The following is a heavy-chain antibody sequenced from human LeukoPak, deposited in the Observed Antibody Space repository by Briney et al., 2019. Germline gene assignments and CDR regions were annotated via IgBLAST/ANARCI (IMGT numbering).Heavy chain of an antibody. CDR3: ARDASSYAFDI. CDR1: GVSLSGYY. CDR2: IYYSGST. Sequence: SETLSLTCAVDGVSLSGYYWNWIRQPPGKGLEWIGYIYYSGSTNYNPSLKSRVTISVDTSKNQFSLKLSSVTAADTAVYYCARDASSYAFDIWGQGTMVTVSS. J-gene: IGHJ3*02. V-gene: IGHV4-59*01.